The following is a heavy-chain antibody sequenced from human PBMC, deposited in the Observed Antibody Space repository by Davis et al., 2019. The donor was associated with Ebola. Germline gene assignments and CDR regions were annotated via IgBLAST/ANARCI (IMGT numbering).Heavy chain of an antibody. J-gene: IGHJ4*02. D-gene: IGHD3-3*01. V-gene: IGHV6-1*01. CDR3: ARGWLRGYLDY. CDR1: GDSVSGNNGA. CDR2: TYYYRSKWYI. Sequence: SCAISGDSVSGNNGAWNWIRQSPSRGLEWLGRTYYYRSKWYIDYAESVRGRIIINPDTSKNQLSLQVNSVTPEDTAVYYCARGWLRGYLDYWGQGTLVTVSS.